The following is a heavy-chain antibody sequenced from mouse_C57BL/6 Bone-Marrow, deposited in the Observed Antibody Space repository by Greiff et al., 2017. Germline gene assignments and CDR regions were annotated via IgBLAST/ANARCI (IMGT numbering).Heavy chain of an antibody. D-gene: IGHD2-3*01. CDR3: ARSEFYSWYFDG. CDR2: ISNLAYSI. Sequence: EVLLVESGGGLVQPGGSLKLSCAASGFTFSDYGMAWVQQAPRKGPEWVAFISNLAYSIYYADTVTGRFTFSRENAKNTLYLEMSSLRSEDTAMYYCARSEFYSWYFDGWGTGPTVTVSS. J-gene: IGHJ1*03. CDR1: GFTFSDYG. V-gene: IGHV5-15*01.